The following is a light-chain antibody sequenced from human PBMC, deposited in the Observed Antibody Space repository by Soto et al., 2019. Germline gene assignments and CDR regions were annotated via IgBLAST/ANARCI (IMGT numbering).Light chain of an antibody. CDR2: DAS. Sequence: EIVLTQSPATLSLSPGERATLSCRASQSVRSYLTWYQQKPGQAPRLLIYDASNRATGIPARFSGSGSGTDFTLTISSLEPEDFAVYYCQQRSIWPQTFGQGTKLEIK. CDR1: QSVRSY. J-gene: IGKJ2*01. V-gene: IGKV3-11*01. CDR3: QQRSIWPQT.